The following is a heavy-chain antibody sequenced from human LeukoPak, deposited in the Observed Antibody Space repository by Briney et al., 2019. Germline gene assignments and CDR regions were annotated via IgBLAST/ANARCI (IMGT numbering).Heavy chain of an antibody. J-gene: IGHJ3*02. CDR2: VKGDEIST. V-gene: IGHV3-74*01. Sequence: GGSLRLSCAASGFTFTDFWMHWVRQAPGGGLVWVSRVKGDEISTLYADSVKGRFTISRDNAMNTLYLQMNSLRADDTALYYCATGPYSAFEMWGQGTMVTVSS. D-gene: IGHD2-21*01. CDR3: ATGPYSAFEM. CDR1: GFTFTDFW.